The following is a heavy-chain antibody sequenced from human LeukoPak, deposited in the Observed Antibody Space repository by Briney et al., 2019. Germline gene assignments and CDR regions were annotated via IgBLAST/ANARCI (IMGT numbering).Heavy chain of an antibody. V-gene: IGHV3-48*03. Sequence: GGSLRLSCAASGFTFSSYEMNWVRQAPGKGLEWVSYISSSGSTIYYSDSVKGRFTISRDNAKNLLYLQMNSLRAEDTAVYYCARMTGYYDGSGYYYSDYWGQGALVTVSS. CDR2: ISSSGSTI. CDR1: GFTFSSYE. J-gene: IGHJ4*02. CDR3: ARMTGYYDGSGYYYSDY. D-gene: IGHD3-22*01.